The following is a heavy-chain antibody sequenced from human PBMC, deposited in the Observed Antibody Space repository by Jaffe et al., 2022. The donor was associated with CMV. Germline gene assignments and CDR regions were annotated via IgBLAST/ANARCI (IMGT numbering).Heavy chain of an antibody. CDR2: VNQEGGEK. D-gene: IGHD2-15*01. Sequence: EVQLVESGGGLVQPGGSLRLSCAASGFTFSNYWMGWVRQAPGKGLEWVANVNQEGGEKWYVDSVKGRFTISRDNAKNSLYLRMNSLRAEDTAVYYCARFCSGGPCYRNTFDVWGQGTLVTVSS. V-gene: IGHV3-7*01. CDR3: ARFCSGGPCYRNTFDV. CDR1: GFTFSNYW. J-gene: IGHJ3*01.